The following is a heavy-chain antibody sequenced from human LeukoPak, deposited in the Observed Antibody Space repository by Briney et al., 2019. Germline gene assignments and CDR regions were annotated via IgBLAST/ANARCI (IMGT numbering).Heavy chain of an antibody. V-gene: IGHV4-4*07. CDR2: IYTSGST. CDR1: GGSISSYY. CDR3: ARGGYSSGWYDKAKYYFDY. Sequence: SETLSLTCTVSGGSISSYYWTWVRQPAGKGLEWIGRIYTSGSTNYSPSLKSRVTMSVDTSKNEFSLKLSSVTAADTAVYYCARGGYSSGWYDKAKYYFDYWGQGTLVTVSS. D-gene: IGHD6-19*01. J-gene: IGHJ4*02.